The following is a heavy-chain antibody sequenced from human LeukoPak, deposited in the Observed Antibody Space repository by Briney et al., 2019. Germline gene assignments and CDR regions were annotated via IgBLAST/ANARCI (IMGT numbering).Heavy chain of an antibody. CDR2: IYYSGST. Sequence: PSQTLSLTCTVSGGSISNGVYYWSWIRQPPGKGLEWIGYIYYSGSTYYNPSLKSRVTISVDTSKNQFSLKLSSVTAADTAVYYCARGGVDYGDSSFDYWGQGTLVTVSS. CDR3: ARGGVDYGDSSFDY. J-gene: IGHJ4*02. D-gene: IGHD4-17*01. V-gene: IGHV4-30-4*08. CDR1: GGSISNGVYY.